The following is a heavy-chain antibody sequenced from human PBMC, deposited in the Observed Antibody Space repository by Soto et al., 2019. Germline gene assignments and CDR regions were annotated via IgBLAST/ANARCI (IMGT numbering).Heavy chain of an antibody. D-gene: IGHD6-13*01. CDR3: AKENGYSSNWFEVDY. Sequence: EGQLLESGGGLVQPGGSLRLSCAASGFTFSSYAMSWVRQAPGKGLEWVSAISGSGGSTYYAASAKGRFPIPRDNSKNTLYLQMNSPRAEDTAVYYCAKENGYSSNWFEVDYWCQGTLVTVSS. CDR2: ISGSGGST. V-gene: IGHV3-23*01. J-gene: IGHJ4*02. CDR1: GFTFSSYA.